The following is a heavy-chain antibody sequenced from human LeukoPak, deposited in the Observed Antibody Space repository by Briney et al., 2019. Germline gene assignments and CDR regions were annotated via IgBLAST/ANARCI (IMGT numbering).Heavy chain of an antibody. Sequence: SETLSLTCTVSGGSIGSHYWSWMRQPPGKGLEWIGYIYYSGSTNYNPSLKSRVTISVDTSENQFSLKLSSVTAADTAVYYCARDRPYYYDSSGYDYWGQGTLVTISS. D-gene: IGHD3-22*01. CDR1: GGSIGSHY. CDR3: ARDRPYYYDSSGYDY. CDR2: IYYSGST. V-gene: IGHV4-59*11. J-gene: IGHJ4*02.